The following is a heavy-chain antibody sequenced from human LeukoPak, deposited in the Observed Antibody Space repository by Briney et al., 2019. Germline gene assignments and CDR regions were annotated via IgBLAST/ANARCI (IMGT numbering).Heavy chain of an antibody. CDR2: IKDDGSHT. J-gene: IGHJ4*02. Sequence: PGGSLRLSCAASGFTFSSHRMHWVRQAPGKGLVWVSRIKDDGSHTNYADSVKGRFTISRDNAKNTLYLQMNSLRAEDTAVYYCAKDNWNDLGYWGQGTLVTVSS. V-gene: IGHV3-74*01. CDR1: GFTFSSHR. D-gene: IGHD1-20*01. CDR3: AKDNWNDLGY.